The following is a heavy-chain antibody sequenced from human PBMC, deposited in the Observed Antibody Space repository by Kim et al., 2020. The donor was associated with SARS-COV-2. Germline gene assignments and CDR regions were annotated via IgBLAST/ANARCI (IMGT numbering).Heavy chain of an antibody. J-gene: IGHJ4*02. D-gene: IGHD6-13*01. CDR3: AKAQILGGSSWYTGDGGLGY. V-gene: IGHV3-30*18. CDR2: ISYDGSNK. Sequence: GGSLRLSCAASGFTFSSYGMHWVRQAPGKGLEWVAVISYDGSNKYYADSAKGRFTISRDNSKNTLYLQMNSLRAEDTAVYYCAKAQILGGSSWYTGDGGLGYWGQGTLVTVSS. CDR1: GFTFSSYG.